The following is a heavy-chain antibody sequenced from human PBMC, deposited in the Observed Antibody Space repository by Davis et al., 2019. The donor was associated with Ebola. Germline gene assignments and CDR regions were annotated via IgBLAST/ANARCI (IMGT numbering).Heavy chain of an antibody. CDR3: ARKAGY. CDR2: IYSGGST. V-gene: IGHV3-53*01. J-gene: IGHJ4*02. CDR1: GFTFSSYE. Sequence: GESLKISCAASGFTFSSYEMNWVRQAPGKGLEWVSVIYSGGSTYYADSVKGRFTISRDNSKNTLYLQMNSLRAEDTAVYYCARKAGYWGQGTLVTVSS.